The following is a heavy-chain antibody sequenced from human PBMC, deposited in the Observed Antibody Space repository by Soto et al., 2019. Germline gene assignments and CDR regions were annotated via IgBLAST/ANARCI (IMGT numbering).Heavy chain of an antibody. V-gene: IGHV4-4*02. D-gene: IGHD2-15*01. J-gene: IGHJ6*02. CDR3: ARDRRGGCSGGSCYSYYYYGMDV. CDR2: IYHSGST. Sequence: CAVSGGSISSSNWWSWVRQPPGKGLEWIGEIYHSGSTNYNPSLKSRVTISVDKSKNQFSLKLSSVTAADTAVYYCARDRRGGCSGGSCYSYYYYGMDVWGQGTTVTVSS. CDR1: GGSISSSNW.